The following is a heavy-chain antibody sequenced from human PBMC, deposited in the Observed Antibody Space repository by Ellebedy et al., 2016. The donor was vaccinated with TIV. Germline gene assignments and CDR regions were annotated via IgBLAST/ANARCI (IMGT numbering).Heavy chain of an antibody. CDR2: IHYSGST. J-gene: IGHJ6*02. V-gene: IGHV4-59*01. CDR1: DGSISSYY. D-gene: IGHD3-10*01. Sequence: MPSETLSLTCTVSDGSISSYYWSWIRQSPGKGLELIGCIHYSGSTNYNPSLQSRITMSVDTSRNKFSLRLSSVTAADTAVYFCARDNRPRDSGSYYNPSKGYYGLDVWGPGTTVTVAS. CDR3: ARDNRPRDSGSYYNPSKGYYGLDV.